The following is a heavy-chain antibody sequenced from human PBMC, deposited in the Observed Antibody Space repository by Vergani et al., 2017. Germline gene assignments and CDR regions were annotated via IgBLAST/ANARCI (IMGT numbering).Heavy chain of an antibody. D-gene: IGHD4-23*01. Sequence: QVQLQESGPGLVKPSQTLSLTCTVSGGSISSGSYYWSWIRQPAGKGLEWIGRIYTSGSTNYNPSLKSRVTISVDTSKHQFSLKLSSVTAADTAVYYCASSTVVNPRGRYYYYYGMDFWDRGTAVTVSS. CDR3: ASSTVVNPRGRYYYYYGMDF. CDR1: GGSISSGSYY. J-gene: IGHJ6*02. CDR2: IYTSGST. V-gene: IGHV4-61*02.